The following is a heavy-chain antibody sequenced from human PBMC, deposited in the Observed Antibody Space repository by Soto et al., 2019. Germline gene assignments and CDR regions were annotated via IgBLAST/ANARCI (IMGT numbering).Heavy chain of an antibody. V-gene: IGHV3-23*01. Sequence: GGSLRLSCAASGFTFSSYSISWVRQAPGKGLEWVSAISGSGVSTYYADSVKGRFTISRDNSKNTLYLQMNSLRAEDTAVYYCAKVLLRRITGKSVNDYGVQGTLVKVSS. D-gene: IGHD1-20*01. CDR1: GFTFSSYS. J-gene: IGHJ4*02. CDR2: ISGSGVST. CDR3: AKVLLRRITGKSVNDY.